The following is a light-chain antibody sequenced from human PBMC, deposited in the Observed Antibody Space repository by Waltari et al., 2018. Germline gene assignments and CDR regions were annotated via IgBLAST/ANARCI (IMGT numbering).Light chain of an antibody. CDR3: SSYTSSSILYV. V-gene: IGLV2-14*01. CDR2: EVS. CDR1: SSDVGGYNY. J-gene: IGLJ1*01. Sequence: QSALTQPASVSGSPGQSITISCTGTSSDVGGYNYVSWYQQHPGKAPKLMIYEVSNRPAGVSNRVSGSKSGNTASLTISGLQAEDEADYCCSSYTSSSILYVFGTGTKVTVL.